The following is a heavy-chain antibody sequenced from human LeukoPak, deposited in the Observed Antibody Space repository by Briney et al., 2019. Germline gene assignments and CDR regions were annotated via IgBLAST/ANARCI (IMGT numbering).Heavy chain of an antibody. CDR1: GGTFSSYA. V-gene: IGHV1-69*04. Sequence: GASVKVSCKASGGTFSSYAISWVRQAPGQGLEWMGRIIPILSIANYAQKFQGRVTITADKSTSTAYMELSSLRSEDTAVYYCARDAQMAAAGTSGDYWGQGTLVTVSS. CDR3: ARDAQMAAAGTSGDY. CDR2: IIPILSIA. J-gene: IGHJ4*02. D-gene: IGHD6-13*01.